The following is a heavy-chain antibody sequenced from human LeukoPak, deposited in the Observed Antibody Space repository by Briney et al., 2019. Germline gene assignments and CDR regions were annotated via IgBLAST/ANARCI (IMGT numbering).Heavy chain of an antibody. CDR1: GFTVSSNY. D-gene: IGHD2-15*01. V-gene: IGHV3-53*01. CDR3: ARRIPFDY. J-gene: IGHJ4*02. CDR2: IYSGGST. Sequence: GGSLRLSFAASGFTVSSNYMSWVRQAPGKGLEWVSVIYSGGSTYYADSVKGRFTISRDNSKNTLYLQMNSLRAEDTAVYYCARRIPFDYWGQGTLVTVSS.